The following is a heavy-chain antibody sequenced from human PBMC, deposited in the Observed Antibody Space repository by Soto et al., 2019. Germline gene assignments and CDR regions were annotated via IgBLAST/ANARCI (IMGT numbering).Heavy chain of an antibody. D-gene: IGHD2-8*01. CDR1: GYTFTRYG. Sequence: ASVKVSCKASGYTFTRYGISWVRQAPGQGLEWMGWISGYNGDTNYAQKFQGRVSMTIDTSTTTAYMELRSLTSDDTAVYYCAKNGQPPYYYYGLDIWGQGTKVTVSS. J-gene: IGHJ6*02. CDR2: ISGYNGDT. CDR3: AKNGQPPYYYYGLDI. V-gene: IGHV1-18*01.